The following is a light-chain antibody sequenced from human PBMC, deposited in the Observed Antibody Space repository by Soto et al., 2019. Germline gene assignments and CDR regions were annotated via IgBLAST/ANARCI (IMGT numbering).Light chain of an antibody. J-gene: IGLJ1*01. CDR3: CSYARRNTFV. Sequence: QSALTQSASVSGSPGQSITISCTGTSSDVGPYNLVSWYQQHPGKAPKLIIYEVSERPSGVSNRFSGSKSGNTASLTISGLQADDEADYYCCSYARRNTFVFGLGTKLTVL. CDR1: SSDVGPYNL. V-gene: IGLV2-23*02. CDR2: EVS.